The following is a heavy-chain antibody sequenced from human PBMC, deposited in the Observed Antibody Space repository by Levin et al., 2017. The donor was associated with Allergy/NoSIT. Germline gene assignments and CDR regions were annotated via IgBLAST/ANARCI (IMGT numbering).Heavy chain of an antibody. V-gene: IGHV1-8*01. CDR1: GYTFTSYD. D-gene: IGHD2-15*01. CDR2: MNPNSGNT. Sequence: GESLKISCQASGYTFTSYDIDWVRQATGQGLEWMGWMNPNSGNTGYAQKFQGRVTMTRDTSISTAYMELSSLRSEDTAVYYCATVVVGATGRSDYWGQGTLVTVSS. CDR3: ATVVVGATGRSDY. J-gene: IGHJ4*02.